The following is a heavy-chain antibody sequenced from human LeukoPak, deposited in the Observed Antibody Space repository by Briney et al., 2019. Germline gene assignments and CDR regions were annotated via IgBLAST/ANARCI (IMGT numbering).Heavy chain of an antibody. Sequence: PSETLSLTCTVSGGSLSSYYWSWIRQPPRKGLEWIGYIYYSGSTNYNPSLKSRVTISVDTSKNQFSLKLSSVTAADTAVYYCARGGWYPESFQHWGQGALVTVSS. V-gene: IGHV4-59*01. CDR2: IYYSGST. CDR1: GGSLSSYY. J-gene: IGHJ1*01. CDR3: ARGGWYPESFQH. D-gene: IGHD6-19*01.